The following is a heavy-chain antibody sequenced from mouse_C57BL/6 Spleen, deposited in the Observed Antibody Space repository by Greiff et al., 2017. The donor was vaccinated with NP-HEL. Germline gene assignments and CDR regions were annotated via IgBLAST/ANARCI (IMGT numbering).Heavy chain of an antibody. CDR3: ARDWI. J-gene: IGHJ3*01. CDR2: ISYDGSN. Sequence: EVKLQESGPGLVKPSQSLSLTCSVTGYSITSGYYWNWIRQFPGNKLEWMGYISYDGSNNYNPSLKNRISITRDTSKNQFFLKLNSVTTEDTATYYCARDWIWGQGTLVTVSA. CDR1: GYSITSGYY. V-gene: IGHV3-6*01.